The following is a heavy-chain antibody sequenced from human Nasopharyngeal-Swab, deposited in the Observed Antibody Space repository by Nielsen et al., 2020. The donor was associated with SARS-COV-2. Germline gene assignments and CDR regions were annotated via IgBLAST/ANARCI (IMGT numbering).Heavy chain of an antibody. Sequence: GGSLRLSCAASGFSFSSYWMSWVRQAPGKGLEWVANIKQDGSEKYYVDSVKGRFTISRDNAKNSLYLQMNSLRAEDTAVYYCARDVNGSPLGYWGQGTLVTVSS. CDR3: ARDVNGSPLGY. CDR2: IKQDGSEK. V-gene: IGHV3-7*01. D-gene: IGHD2-15*01. CDR1: GFSFSSYW. J-gene: IGHJ4*02.